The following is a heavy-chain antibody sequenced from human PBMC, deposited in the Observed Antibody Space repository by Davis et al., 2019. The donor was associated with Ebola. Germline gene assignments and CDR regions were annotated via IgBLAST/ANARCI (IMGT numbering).Heavy chain of an antibody. Sequence: GGSLRLSCKGSGYSFNDQWIGWVRQMPGKGLEWMGFIFPDDSDATYSPSFQGQVTFSVDKSIRTAYLHWNSLKASDTATYYCARQGTTSWDSWGQGTLVTVSS. J-gene: IGHJ4*02. CDR1: GYSFNDQW. D-gene: IGHD2-2*01. CDR2: IFPDDSDA. V-gene: IGHV5-51*01. CDR3: ARQGTTSWDS.